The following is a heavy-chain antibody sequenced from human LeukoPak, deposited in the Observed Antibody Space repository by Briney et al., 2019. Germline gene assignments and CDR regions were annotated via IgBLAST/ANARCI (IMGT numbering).Heavy chain of an antibody. CDR2: VYHSGST. Sequence: NTSETLSLTCAVSGAPIISDNWWCWVRQPPGKGLEWIGEVYHSGSTNYNPSLKSRVSISVDNFRRQFSLILSSVTAADTAVYYCARRGVGYYYGLDYWGQGALVSVSS. CDR3: ARRGVGYYYGLDY. J-gene: IGHJ4*02. V-gene: IGHV4-4*02. CDR1: GAPIISDNW. D-gene: IGHD5-18*01.